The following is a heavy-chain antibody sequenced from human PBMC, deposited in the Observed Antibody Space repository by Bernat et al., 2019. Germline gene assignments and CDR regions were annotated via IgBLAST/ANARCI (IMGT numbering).Heavy chain of an antibody. CDR1: GGSISSYY. CDR3: ASHRAIFGVVFNFDY. Sequence: QVQLQESGPGLVKPSETLSLTCTVSGGSISSYYWSWIRQPPGKGLEWIGYTYYSGSTNYNPSLRSRVTISVDTSKNQFSRKMSAVTAADTAVYYCASHRAIFGVVFNFDYWGQGTLVTVSS. V-gene: IGHV4-59*08. J-gene: IGHJ4*02. CDR2: TYYSGST. D-gene: IGHD3-3*01.